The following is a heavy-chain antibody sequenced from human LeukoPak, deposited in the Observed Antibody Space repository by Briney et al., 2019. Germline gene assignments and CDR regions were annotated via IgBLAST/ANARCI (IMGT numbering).Heavy chain of an antibody. Sequence: GGSLRLSCSASGFTFSNFPMHWVRQAPGKGLEYVSAVSSDGGSTYYADSVRGRFTISRDDSKNTLSLQMGSLRAEDTAVYYCVKAILFGSVSYYADWGQGTLVTVSS. J-gene: IGHJ4*02. V-gene: IGHV3-64D*09. CDR2: VSSDGGST. D-gene: IGHD3-22*01. CDR1: GFTFSNFP. CDR3: VKAILFGSVSYYAD.